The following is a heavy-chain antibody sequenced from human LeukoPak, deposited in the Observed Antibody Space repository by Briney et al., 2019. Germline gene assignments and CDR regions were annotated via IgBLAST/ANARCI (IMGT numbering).Heavy chain of an antibody. D-gene: IGHD3-16*02. CDR1: GGTFSSYA. Sequence: SGKVSCKASGGTFSSYAISWVRQAPGQGLEWMGRIIPILGIANYAQKFQGRVTITADKSTSTAYMELSSLRSEDTAVYYCAREAIRLRLGELSLLGYFDYWGQGTLVTVSS. V-gene: IGHV1-69*04. CDR2: IIPILGIA. J-gene: IGHJ4*02. CDR3: AREAIRLRLGELSLLGYFDY.